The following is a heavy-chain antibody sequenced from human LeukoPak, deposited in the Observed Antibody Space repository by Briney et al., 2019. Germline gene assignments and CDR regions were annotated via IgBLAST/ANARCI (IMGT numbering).Heavy chain of an antibody. V-gene: IGHV1-2*02. CDR1: GYTFTGYY. J-gene: IGHJ4*02. Sequence: ASVKVSCKASGYTFTGYYMHWVRQAPGQGLEWMGWINPNSGGANYAQKFQGRVTMTGDTSISTAYMELSRLRSDDTAVYYCARRYCSGGSCYAMVEDYWGQGTLVTVSS. D-gene: IGHD2-15*01. CDR2: INPNSGGA. CDR3: ARRYCSGGSCYAMVEDY.